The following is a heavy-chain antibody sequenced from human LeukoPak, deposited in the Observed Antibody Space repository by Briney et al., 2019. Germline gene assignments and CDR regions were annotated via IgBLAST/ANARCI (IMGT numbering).Heavy chain of an antibody. CDR1: GYTFTDYY. V-gene: IGHV1-2*02. CDR3: ARDLYGSGSYCGYYYYMDV. J-gene: IGHJ6*03. Sequence: EASVKLSCKASGYTFTDYYMHWVRQAPGQGPEWMGWINSNSGATNYAQKFQGRVTMTRDTSISTVYMELSRLRSDDTAVYYCARDLYGSGSYCGYYYYMDVWGKGTTVTVSS. CDR2: INSNSGAT. D-gene: IGHD3-10*01.